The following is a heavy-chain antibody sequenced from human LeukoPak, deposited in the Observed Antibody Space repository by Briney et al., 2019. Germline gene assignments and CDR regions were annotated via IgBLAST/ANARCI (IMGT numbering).Heavy chain of an antibody. CDR3: ARVWSEYYYDSSGYDP. J-gene: IGHJ5*02. CDR2: IYYSGST. CDR1: GGSSSSHY. Sequence: SETLSLTCTVSGGSSSSHYWSWIRQPPGKGLEWIGYIYYSGSTNYNPSLKSRVTISVDTSKNQFSLKLSSVTAADTAVYYCARVWSEYYYDSSGYDPWGQGTLVTVSS. D-gene: IGHD3-22*01. V-gene: IGHV4-59*11.